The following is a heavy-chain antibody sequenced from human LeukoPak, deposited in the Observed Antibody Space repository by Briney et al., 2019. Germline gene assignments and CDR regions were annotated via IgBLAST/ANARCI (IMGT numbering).Heavy chain of an antibody. D-gene: IGHD2-21*02. Sequence: SETLSLTCTVSGGSISSGGYYWSWIRQHPGKGLEWIGYIPNSGSTYYNPSLKSRVTISVDTSKNQFSLKLSSVTAADTAVYYCARGVWYSAGNWFGPWGQGTPVTVSS. J-gene: IGHJ5*02. V-gene: IGHV4-31*03. CDR2: IPNSGST. CDR3: ARGVWYSAGNWFGP. CDR1: GGSISSGGYY.